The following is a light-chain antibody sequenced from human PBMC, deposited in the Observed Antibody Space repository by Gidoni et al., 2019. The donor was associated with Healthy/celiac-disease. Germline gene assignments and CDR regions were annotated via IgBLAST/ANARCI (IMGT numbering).Light chain of an antibody. J-gene: IGKJ1*01. V-gene: IGKV1-39*01. Sequence: DIQMTQSPSSLSASVGDRVTITCRASQSISSYLNWYQQKPGKAPKLLIYAASSLQSGVPSSFSGSGSGTDFTLTISSLQPEDFATYYCQQSYSTPPTFXQXTKVEIK. CDR3: QQSYSTPPT. CDR2: AAS. CDR1: QSISSY.